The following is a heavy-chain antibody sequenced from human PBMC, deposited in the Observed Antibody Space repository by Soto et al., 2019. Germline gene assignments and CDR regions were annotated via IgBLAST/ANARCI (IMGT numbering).Heavy chain of an antibody. Sequence: LRLSCAASGLTFSSYAMSWVRQAPGKGLEWVSAISSSGDITYYADSVKGRFTISRDNSQNTLYVQMNSLRAEDTAVYYCAKGKYYASGTYYNNLDCWGQGTVVTVSS. J-gene: IGHJ4*02. CDR3: AKGKYYASGTYYNNLDC. D-gene: IGHD3-10*01. V-gene: IGHV3-23*01. CDR2: ISSSGDIT. CDR1: GLTFSSYA.